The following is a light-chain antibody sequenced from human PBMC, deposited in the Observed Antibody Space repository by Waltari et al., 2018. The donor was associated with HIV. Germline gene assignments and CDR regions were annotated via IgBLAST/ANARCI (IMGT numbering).Light chain of an antibody. Sequence: QSVLTQPPSASGTPGQRVTISCSGSSSNIGSNSVTWYQHLPGTAPNVLMYIKNQRPYGVPGRFSGSKSGTSAALAISGLQAEDEADYYCAAWDDSLNGPLFGGGTKLTVL. CDR2: IKN. CDR3: AAWDDSLNGPL. CDR1: SSNIGSNS. J-gene: IGLJ3*02. V-gene: IGLV1-44*01.